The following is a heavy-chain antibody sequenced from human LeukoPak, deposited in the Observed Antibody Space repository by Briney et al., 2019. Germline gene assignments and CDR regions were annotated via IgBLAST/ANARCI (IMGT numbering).Heavy chain of an antibody. CDR2: IYHNGTP. CDR3: ATAPILRGEGGEHYKYGMDV. CDR1: VGSINSGNC. D-gene: IGHD2-2*02. J-gene: IGHJ6*02. V-gene: IGHV4-4*02. Sequence: PSQTLSLTCAVSVGSINSGNCGSWVRQSPGKGLEWFGEIYHNGTPNYNPSLKSRVTISADRFKNHSSLKMTSVTAADTAVYYCATAPILRGEGGEHYKYGMDVWGQGTTVIVSS.